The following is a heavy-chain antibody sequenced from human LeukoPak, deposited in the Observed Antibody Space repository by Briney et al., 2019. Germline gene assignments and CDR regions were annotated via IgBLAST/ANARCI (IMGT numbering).Heavy chain of an antibody. Sequence: GASVKVSCKASGYTFTGYYMHWARQAPGQGLEWMGWINPNSGGTNYAQKFQGRVTMTRDTSISTAYMELSRLRSDDTAVYYCARDRCGGDCSFDYWGQGTLVTVSS. V-gene: IGHV1-2*02. D-gene: IGHD2-21*01. CDR2: INPNSGGT. CDR3: ARDRCGGDCSFDY. J-gene: IGHJ4*02. CDR1: GYTFTGYY.